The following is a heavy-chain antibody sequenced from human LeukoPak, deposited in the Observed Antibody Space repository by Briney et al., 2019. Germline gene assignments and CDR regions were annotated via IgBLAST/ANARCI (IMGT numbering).Heavy chain of an antibody. V-gene: IGHV4-39*01. CDR3: ARTTPRFLEWLFDY. J-gene: IGHJ4*02. CDR2: IYYSGST. D-gene: IGHD3-3*01. CDR1: GGSISSSGYY. Sequence: ETLALNCTVSGGSISSSGYYWVWVGQLPGKGLEWIGSIYYSGSTYYNPSLKSRVTISVDTSKNQFSLKLSSVTAADTAVYYCARTTPRFLEWLFDYWGQGTLVTVSS.